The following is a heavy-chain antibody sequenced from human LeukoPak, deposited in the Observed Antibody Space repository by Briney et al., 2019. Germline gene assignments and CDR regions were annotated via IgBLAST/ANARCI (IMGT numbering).Heavy chain of an antibody. CDR1: GGSISSGDYY. Sequence: SETLSLTCTVSGGSISSGDYYWSWIRQPPGKGLEWIGYIYYSGSTDYNPSLKSRVTMSVDTAKNQFSLSLTSVTAADTAVYYCARLRYYYESSGYRPYYFDYWGQGTLVTVSS. CDR3: ARLRYYYESSGYRPYYFDY. CDR2: IYYSGST. V-gene: IGHV4-30-4*08. J-gene: IGHJ4*02. D-gene: IGHD3-22*01.